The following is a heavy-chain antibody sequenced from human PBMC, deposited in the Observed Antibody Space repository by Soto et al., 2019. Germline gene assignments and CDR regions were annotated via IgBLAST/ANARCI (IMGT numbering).Heavy chain of an antibody. J-gene: IGHJ6*02. CDR3: PSRGYQLYYGMDV. CDR1: GGSISSSSYY. D-gene: IGHD2-2*01. V-gene: IGHV4-39*01. CDR2: IYYSGST. Sequence: LACTVSGGSISSSSYYWGGIRQPPGKGLEWIGSIYYSGSTYYNPSLKSRVTISVDTSKNQISLKLSSVTAAETAVYYCPSRGYQLYYGMDVWGQGTTVTVSS.